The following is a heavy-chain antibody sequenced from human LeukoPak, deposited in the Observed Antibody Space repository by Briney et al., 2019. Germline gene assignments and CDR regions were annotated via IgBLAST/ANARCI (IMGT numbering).Heavy chain of an antibody. V-gene: IGHV3-23*01. J-gene: IGHJ4*02. CDR2: VSGSGGST. CDR1: GFTFNSYA. Sequence: PGGSLRLSCAASGFTFNSYAMNWVRQAPGKGLEWVSVVSGSGGSTYYADSVKGRFTISRDNSKNTLYLQMNSLRAEDTAIYYCAKARSSWAGYFDSWGQGMLVIVS. CDR3: AKARSSWAGYFDS. D-gene: IGHD2-2*01.